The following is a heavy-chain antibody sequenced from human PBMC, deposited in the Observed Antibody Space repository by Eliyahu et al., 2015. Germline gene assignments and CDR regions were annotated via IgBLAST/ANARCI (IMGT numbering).Heavy chain of an antibody. CDR2: IKSKTNGGTT. D-gene: IGHD7-27*01. Sequence: EVQLVESGGDLVKPGESLRLSCAGXGFTFSNAWMHWVRQAPGKGLEWVGRIKSKTNGGTTDYAAPVKGRFTISRDDSKNTLYLQMNSLKTEDTAVYYCSIDDNESPGDWGQGTLVTVSS. CDR3: SIDDNESPGD. V-gene: IGHV3-15*01. CDR1: GFTFSNAW. J-gene: IGHJ1*01.